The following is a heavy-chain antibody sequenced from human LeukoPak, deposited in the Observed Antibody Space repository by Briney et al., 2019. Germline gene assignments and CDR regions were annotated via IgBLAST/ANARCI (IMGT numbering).Heavy chain of an antibody. D-gene: IGHD3-3*01. CDR2: FDPEDGET. Sequence: ASVKVSCKVSGYTLTDLSVHWVRQTPGKGLEWMGGFDPEDGETIYAQKFQGRVTMTEDTSTDTAYMELSSLRSEDTAVYYCATAGRITNFGVAPYDFDYWGQGTLVTVSS. CDR3: ATAGRITNFGVAPYDFDY. V-gene: IGHV1-24*01. J-gene: IGHJ4*02. CDR1: GYTLTDLS.